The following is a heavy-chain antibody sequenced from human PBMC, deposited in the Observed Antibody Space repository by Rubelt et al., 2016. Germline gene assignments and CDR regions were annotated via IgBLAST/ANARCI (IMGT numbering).Heavy chain of an antibody. CDR3: AGPPTGTVAGTAPHPLYYYGMDV. V-gene: IGHV3-30*03. D-gene: IGHD6-19*01. CDR1: GFTFSSYD. CDR2: ISYDGSNK. Sequence: GFTFSSYDMHWVRPAPGKGLEWVALISYDGSNKYYADSVKGRFTISRDKSKNTLYLQMNSLRAEDTAVYYCAGPPTGTVAGTAPHPLYYYGMDVWGQGTTVTVSS. J-gene: IGHJ6*02.